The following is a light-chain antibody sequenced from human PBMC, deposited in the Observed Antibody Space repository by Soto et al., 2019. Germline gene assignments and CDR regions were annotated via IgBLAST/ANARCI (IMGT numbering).Light chain of an antibody. J-gene: IGLJ1*01. Sequence: QSVLTQPPSASGTPGQRVTISCSGSSSNIGSNYVYWYQQLPGTAHKLLIYRNNQRPSGVPDRFSGSKSGTSASLAISGLRSEDEADYYCAAWDDSLSGLYVFGTGTKVTVL. CDR2: RNN. V-gene: IGLV1-47*01. CDR3: AAWDDSLSGLYV. CDR1: SSNIGSNY.